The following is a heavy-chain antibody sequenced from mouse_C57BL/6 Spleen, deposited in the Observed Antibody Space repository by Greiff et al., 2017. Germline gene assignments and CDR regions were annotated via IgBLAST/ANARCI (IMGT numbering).Heavy chain of an antibody. CDR1: GYTFTSYW. J-gene: IGHJ2*01. CDR3: ARVMVTYYFDY. CDR2: IYPSDSET. D-gene: IGHD2-3*01. V-gene: IGHV1-61*01. Sequence: QVQLQQPGAELVRPGSSVKLSCKASGYTFTSYWMDWVKQRPGQGLEWIGNIYPSDSETHYNQKFKDKATLTVDKSSSTAYMQLSSLTSEDSAVYYCARVMVTYYFDYWGQGTTLTVSS.